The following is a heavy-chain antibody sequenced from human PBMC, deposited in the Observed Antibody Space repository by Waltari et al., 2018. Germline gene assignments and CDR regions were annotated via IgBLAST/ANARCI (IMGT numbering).Heavy chain of an antibody. V-gene: IGHV4-39*01. CDR3: ARHDESLDFWSGSHFDA. CDR2: IYHDGVP. D-gene: IGHD3-3*01. J-gene: IGHJ4*02. Sequence: QVQLQESAPGPVKPSETLSLTCSVSGASMRNSSYYWGWVRQPPGRGLEWFASIYHDGVPYYNPSNKSRVTISADTSRKEFSLNRKSVTAADTAVYYCARHDESLDFWSGSHFDAWGQGTLVTVSS. CDR1: GASMRNSSYY.